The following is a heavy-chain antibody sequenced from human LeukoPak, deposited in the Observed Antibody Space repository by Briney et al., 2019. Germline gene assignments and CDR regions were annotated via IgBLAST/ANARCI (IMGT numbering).Heavy chain of an antibody. CDR2: INPSAGGT. Sequence: ASVKVSCKASGHIFISYYIHWVRQAPGQGLEWMGVINPSAGGTNYAQKFQGRVTMTRDTSATTVYLDLSGLTFEDTAVYYCASDVAREFDHWGQGTLVTVSS. J-gene: IGHJ4*02. V-gene: IGHV1-46*01. CDR1: GHIFISYY. D-gene: IGHD5-24*01. CDR3: ASDVAREFDH.